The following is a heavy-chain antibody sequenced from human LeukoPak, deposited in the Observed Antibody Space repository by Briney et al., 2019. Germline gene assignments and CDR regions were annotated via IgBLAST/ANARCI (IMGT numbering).Heavy chain of an antibody. J-gene: IGHJ4*02. CDR2: ISYGGNSK. V-gene: IGHV3-30-3*01. Sequence: GGSLRLSCAASGFTFSNYAMYWVRQAPGKGLECVALISYGGNSKYYADFVKGRFIISRDNSKNTLYLQMNSLRVEDTAVYYCAREIPWGYFDYWGQGTLVTVPS. CDR3: AREIPWGYFDY. D-gene: IGHD7-27*01. CDR1: GFTFSNYA.